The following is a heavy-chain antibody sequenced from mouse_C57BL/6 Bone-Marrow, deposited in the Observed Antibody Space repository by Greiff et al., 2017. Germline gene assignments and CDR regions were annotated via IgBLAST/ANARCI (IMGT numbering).Heavy chain of an antibody. CDR3: TTFLVNYYGSSDWYFDV. Sequence: SGAELVRPGASVKLSCTASGFNIKDDYMHWVKQRPEQGLEWIGWIDPENGDTEYASKFQGKATITADTSSNTAYLQLSSLTSEDTAVYYCTTFLVNYYGSSDWYFDVWGTGATVTVSS. CDR2: IDPENGDT. D-gene: IGHD1-1*01. CDR1: GFNIKDDY. V-gene: IGHV14-4*01. J-gene: IGHJ1*03.